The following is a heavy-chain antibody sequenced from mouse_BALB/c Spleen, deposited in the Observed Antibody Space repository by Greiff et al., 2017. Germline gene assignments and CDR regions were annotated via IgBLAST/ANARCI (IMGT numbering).Heavy chain of an antibody. V-gene: IGHV2-6-2*01. CDR3: ARHENRYDREYYYAMDY. Sequence: QVQLQQSGPDLVAPSQSLSITCTVSGFSLTSYGVHWVRQPPGKGLEWLVVIWSDGSTTYNSALKSRLSISKDNSKSQVFLKMNRLQTDDTAMYYCARHENRYDREYYYAMDYWGQGTSVTVSS. D-gene: IGHD2-14*01. CDR2: IWSDGST. J-gene: IGHJ4*01. CDR1: GFSLTSYG.